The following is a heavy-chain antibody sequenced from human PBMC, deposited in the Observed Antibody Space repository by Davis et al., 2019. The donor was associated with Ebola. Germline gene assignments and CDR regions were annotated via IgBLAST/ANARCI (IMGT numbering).Heavy chain of an antibody. CDR1: GYSFTSYW. V-gene: IGHV5-51*01. J-gene: IGHJ6*02. CDR3: ARFHYDILTGYYYYGMDV. D-gene: IGHD3-9*01. CDR2: IYPGDSDT. Sequence: GESLKISCKGSGYSFTSYWIAWVRQLPGKGLEWMGIIYPGDSDTRYSPSFRGQVTISADKSFSTAYLQWSGLKASDTAMYYCARFHYDILTGYYYYGMDVWGQGTTVTVSS.